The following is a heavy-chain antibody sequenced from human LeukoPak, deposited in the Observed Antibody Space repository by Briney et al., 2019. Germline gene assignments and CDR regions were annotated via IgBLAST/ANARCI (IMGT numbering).Heavy chain of an antibody. V-gene: IGHV3-74*01. J-gene: IGHJ4*02. D-gene: IGHD1-26*01. CDR1: GFIFRDHS. CDR3: VRALGGSDDY. CDR2: INPDGST. Sequence: GGSLRLSCAASGFIFRDHSMHWARQIPGKGLVWVSRINPDGSTNYADSVKGRFTISRDNAKNTLYLQMKSLRVDDSSLYFCVRALGGSDDYWGQGTLVTISS.